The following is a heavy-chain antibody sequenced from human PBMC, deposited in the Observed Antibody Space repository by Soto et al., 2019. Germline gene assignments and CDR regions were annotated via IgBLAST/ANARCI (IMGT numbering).Heavy chain of an antibody. V-gene: IGHV4-31*11. CDR3: ASGTEVSPSWDV. J-gene: IGHJ6*02. D-gene: IGHD1-26*01. CDR1: GGSFSGYY. CDR2: IYYSGST. Sequence: PSETLSLTCAVYGGSFSGYYWSWIRQHPGKGLEWIGYIYYSGSTYYNPSLKSRVTISVDTSKNQFSLKLSSVTAADTAVYYCASGTEVSPSWDVWGQGTTVTVSS.